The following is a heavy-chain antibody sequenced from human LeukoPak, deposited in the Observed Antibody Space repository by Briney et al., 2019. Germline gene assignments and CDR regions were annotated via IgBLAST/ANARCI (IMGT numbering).Heavy chain of an antibody. J-gene: IGHJ3*02. CDR1: GGSLSTYY. Sequence: PSETLSLTCSVSGGSLSTYYWTWTRQPPGKGLEWIGYIYYSGSTNYNPSLKSRVTISVDTSKNQFSLKLSSVTAADTAVYYCARHSGQWLVPGDAFDIWGQGTMVTVSS. CDR3: ARHSGQWLVPGDAFDI. V-gene: IGHV4-59*08. CDR2: IYYSGST. D-gene: IGHD6-19*01.